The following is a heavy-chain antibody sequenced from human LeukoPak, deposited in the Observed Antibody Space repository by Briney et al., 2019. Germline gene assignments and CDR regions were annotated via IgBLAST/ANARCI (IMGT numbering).Heavy chain of an antibody. CDR2: FDPEDGET. V-gene: IGHV1-24*01. Sequence: ASVKVSCKVSGYTLTELSMHWVRQAPGKGLEWMGGFDPEDGETIYAQKFQGRVTMTEDTSTDTAYMELSSLRSEDTAVYYCARGASTVTTPLTFDYWGQGTLVTVSS. J-gene: IGHJ4*02. D-gene: IGHD4-11*01. CDR1: GYTLTELS. CDR3: ARGASTVTTPLTFDY.